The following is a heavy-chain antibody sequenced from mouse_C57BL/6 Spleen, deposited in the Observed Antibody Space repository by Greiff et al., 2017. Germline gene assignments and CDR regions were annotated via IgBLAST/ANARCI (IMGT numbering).Heavy chain of an antibody. Sequence: QVHVKQPGAELVMPGASVKLSCKASGYTFTSYWMHWVKQRPGQGLEWIGEIDPSDSYTNYNQKFKGKSTLTVDKSSSTAYMQLSSLTSEDSAVYYCARNWDYYGSHYWGQGTTLTVSS. J-gene: IGHJ2*01. CDR1: GYTFTSYW. V-gene: IGHV1-69*01. D-gene: IGHD1-1*01. CDR3: ARNWDYYGSHY. CDR2: IDPSDSYT.